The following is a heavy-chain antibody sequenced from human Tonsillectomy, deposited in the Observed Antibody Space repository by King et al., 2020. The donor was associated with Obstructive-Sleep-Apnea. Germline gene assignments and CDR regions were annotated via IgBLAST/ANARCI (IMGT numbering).Heavy chain of an antibody. CDR3: ARGSGYFDY. Sequence: VQLVESGGGLVQPGGSLRLSCAASGFTFSSYAMHWVRQAPGKGLEYVSAISSNGGSTYYAKSVKGRFTISRDNSKNTLYLQMGSLRAEDMAVYYCARGSGYFDYWGQGTLVTVSS. V-gene: IGHV3-64*01. CDR2: ISSNGGST. J-gene: IGHJ4*02. D-gene: IGHD3-10*01. CDR1: GFTFSSYA.